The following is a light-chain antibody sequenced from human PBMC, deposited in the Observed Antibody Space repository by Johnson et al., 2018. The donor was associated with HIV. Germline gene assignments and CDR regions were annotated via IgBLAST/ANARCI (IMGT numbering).Light chain of an antibody. Sequence: QAVLTQPPSVSAAPGQKVTISCSGSSSNIGNNYASWYQQVPGTAPKLLIYDNNKRPSGIPDRFSGSKSGTSATLGITGLQTGDEADYYCGTWDSSLSAGVFGTGTKVTVL. J-gene: IGLJ1*01. CDR3: GTWDSSLSAGV. CDR1: SSNIGNNY. CDR2: DNN. V-gene: IGLV1-51*01.